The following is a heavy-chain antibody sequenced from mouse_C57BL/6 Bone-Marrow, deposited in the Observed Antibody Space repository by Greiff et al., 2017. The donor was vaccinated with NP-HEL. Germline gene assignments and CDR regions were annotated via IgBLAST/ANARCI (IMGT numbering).Heavy chain of an antibody. CDR2: ISNGGGST. Sequence: EVMLVESGGGLVQPGGSLKLSCAASGFTFSDYYMYWVRQTPEKRLEWVAYISNGGGSTYYIDTVKGRFTISRDNAKNTLYLQRRRLKSDDTAMYYCERQNYLWAMDYWGQGTSVTVSS. CDR1: GFTFSDYY. J-gene: IGHJ4*01. D-gene: IGHD2-1*01. CDR3: ERQNYLWAMDY. V-gene: IGHV5-12*01.